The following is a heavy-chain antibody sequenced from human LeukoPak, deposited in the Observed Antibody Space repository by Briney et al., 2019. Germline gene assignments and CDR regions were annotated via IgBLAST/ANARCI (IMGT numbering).Heavy chain of an antibody. Sequence: SETLSLTCAVYGGSFSGYYWSWIRQPPGKGLEWIGEINHSGSTNSNPSLKSRVTISVDTSKNQFSLKLSSVTAADTAVYYCARGYYYGSRYYYMDVWGKGTTVTVSS. V-gene: IGHV4-34*01. CDR3: ARGYYYGSRYYYMDV. D-gene: IGHD3-10*01. J-gene: IGHJ6*03. CDR2: INHSGST. CDR1: GGSFSGYY.